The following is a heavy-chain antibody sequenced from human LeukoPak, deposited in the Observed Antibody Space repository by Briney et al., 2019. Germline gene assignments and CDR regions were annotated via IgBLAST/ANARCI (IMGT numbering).Heavy chain of an antibody. D-gene: IGHD3-10*01. CDR1: GDSISRTHYS. V-gene: IGHV4-39*07. CDR2: IYYSGST. Sequence: KPPETLSLTCTASGDSISRTHYSWGWIRQPPGKGLEWNGSIYYSGSTYYNPSLKSRVTISVDTSMQQFSLKLSSVTAADTAVYYCASLAGSQSGDDAFDIWGQGTMVTVSS. CDR3: ASLAGSQSGDDAFDI. J-gene: IGHJ3*02.